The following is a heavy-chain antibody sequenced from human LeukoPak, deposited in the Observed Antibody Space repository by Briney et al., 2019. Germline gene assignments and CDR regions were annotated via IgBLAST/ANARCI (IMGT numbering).Heavy chain of an antibody. V-gene: IGHV3-7*01. Sequence: GGSLRLSCAASGFTFSDYWMSWVRQAPGKGPEWVANIKQDGSDKYYVDSVKGRFTISRDNAKNALYLQVNSLRPEDTAVYYCARGEFAWIQGSYGMNVWGQGTTVTVSS. J-gene: IGHJ6*02. CDR2: IKQDGSDK. D-gene: IGHD5-18*01. CDR1: GFTFSDYW. CDR3: ARGEFAWIQGSYGMNV.